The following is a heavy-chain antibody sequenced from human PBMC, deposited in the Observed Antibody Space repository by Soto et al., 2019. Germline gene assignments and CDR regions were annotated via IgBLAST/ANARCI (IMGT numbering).Heavy chain of an antibody. CDR2: ISGTGDST. V-gene: IGHV3-23*01. CDR1: GFTFSSYA. Sequence: EVQLLESGGGLVQPGGSLRLSCAASGFTFSSYAMSWVRQAPGKGLEWVSVISGTGDSTYYADSVKGRFTISRDNSKNPLYLQMNSLRAEDTAVYDCAKRGGGGWFDPWGQGTLVTVSS. CDR3: AKRGGGGWFDP. J-gene: IGHJ5*02. D-gene: IGHD2-15*01.